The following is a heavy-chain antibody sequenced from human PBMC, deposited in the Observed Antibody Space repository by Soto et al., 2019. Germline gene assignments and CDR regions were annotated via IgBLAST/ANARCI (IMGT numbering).Heavy chain of an antibody. J-gene: IGHJ4*02. V-gene: IGHV5-10-1*01. CDR3: ATTESDYYDSSGSGY. CDR2: IDPSDSYT. CDR1: GYSFTSYW. Sequence: GESLKISCKGSGYSFTSYWISWVRQMPGKGLEWMGRIDPSDSYTNYSPSFQGHVTISADKSISTAYLQWSSLKASDTAMYYCATTESDYYDSSGSGYWGQGTLVTVSS. D-gene: IGHD3-22*01.